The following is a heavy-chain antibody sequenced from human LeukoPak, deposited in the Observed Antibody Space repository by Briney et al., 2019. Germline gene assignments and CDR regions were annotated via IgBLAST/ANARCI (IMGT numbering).Heavy chain of an antibody. CDR3: ARLMTTVTTEEGAFDI. V-gene: IGHV5-51*01. CDR2: IYPGDSDI. D-gene: IGHD4-17*01. J-gene: IGHJ3*02. Sequence: GESLKISCKASGYTFTSYWIGWVRQMPGKGLEWMGIIYPGDSDITYSPSFQGQVTISTDKSISTAYLQWTSLKASDTAMYYCARLMTTVTTEEGAFDIWGQGTMVTVSS. CDR1: GYTFTSYW.